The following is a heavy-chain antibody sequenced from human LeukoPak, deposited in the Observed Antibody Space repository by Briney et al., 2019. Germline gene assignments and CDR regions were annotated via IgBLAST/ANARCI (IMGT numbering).Heavy chain of an antibody. CDR2: ISSSGGT. D-gene: IGHD2-15*01. CDR3: TRDVTKVAVGGD. CDR1: GGSISGYY. V-gene: IGHV4-4*07. Sequence: SETLYLTCTVSGGSISGYYWSWIRQPAGKGLEWIGRISSSGGTNYNPSLNSRVTMSVDTSKHQFSLRLNSLTAADTAVYYCTRDVTKVAVGGDWGQGTLVTVSS. J-gene: IGHJ4*02.